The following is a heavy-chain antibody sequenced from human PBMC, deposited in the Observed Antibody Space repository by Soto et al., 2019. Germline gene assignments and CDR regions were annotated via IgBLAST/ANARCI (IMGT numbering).Heavy chain of an antibody. D-gene: IGHD3-22*01. V-gene: IGHV3-30-3*01. CDR1: GFTFSSYA. J-gene: IGHJ4*02. CDR2: ISYDGSNK. Sequence: WGSLRLSCAASGFTFSSYAMHWVRQAPGKGLEWVAVISYDGSNKYYADSVKGRFTISRDNSKNTLYLQMNSLRAEDTAVYYCARTIDYYDSFYFDYWGQGTLVTVSS. CDR3: ARTIDYYDSFYFDY.